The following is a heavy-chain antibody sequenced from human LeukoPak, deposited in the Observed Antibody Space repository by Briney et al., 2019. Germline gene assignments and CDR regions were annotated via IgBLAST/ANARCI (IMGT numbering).Heavy chain of an antibody. D-gene: IGHD6-19*01. CDR3: ARFWSWTRAWFSFDY. Sequence: GASVKVSCKAPGYTFTGYYMHWVRQAPGQGLEWMGWINPNSGGTNYAQKFQGRVTMTRDTSISTAYMELSRLRSDDTAVYYCARFWSWTRAWFSFDYWGQGPLVTVSS. CDR2: INPNSGGT. V-gene: IGHV1-2*02. CDR1: GYTFTGYY. J-gene: IGHJ4*02.